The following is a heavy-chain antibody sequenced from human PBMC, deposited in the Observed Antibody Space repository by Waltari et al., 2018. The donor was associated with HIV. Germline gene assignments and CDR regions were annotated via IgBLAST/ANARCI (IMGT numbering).Heavy chain of an antibody. J-gene: IGHJ4*02. CDR2: INPSGGST. CDR3: ARDLGVYSSGWYGGAFFDY. Sequence: QVQLVQSGAEVKKPGASVKVSCKASGYTFTSYYMHWVRQAPGQGLEWMGIINPSGGSTSYAQKFQGRVTMTRDTSTSTVYMELSSLRSEDTAVYYCARDLGVYSSGWYGGAFFDYWGQGTLVTVSS. D-gene: IGHD6-19*01. V-gene: IGHV1-46*01. CDR1: GYTFTSYY.